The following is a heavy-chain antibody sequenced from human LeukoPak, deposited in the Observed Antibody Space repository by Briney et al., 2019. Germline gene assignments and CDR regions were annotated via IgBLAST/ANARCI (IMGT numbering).Heavy chain of an antibody. V-gene: IGHV1-46*01. D-gene: IGHD1-1*01. J-gene: IGHJ3*02. CDR2: INASGGRT. CDR3: ARGGRGEGTGTTRLAFDI. Sequence: GSVKVSCKASGGTFSSYAISWVRQAPGQGLEWMGTINASGGRTSYAQKFQGRVTMTRDTSTSTVYMELSSLRSEDTAVYYCARGGRGEGTGTTRLAFDIWGQGTMVTLS. CDR1: GGTFSSYA.